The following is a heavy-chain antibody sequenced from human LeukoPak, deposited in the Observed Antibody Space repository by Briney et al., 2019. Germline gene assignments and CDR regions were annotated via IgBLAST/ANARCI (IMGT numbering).Heavy chain of an antibody. V-gene: IGHV3-11*01. CDR2: ISSSGSTI. D-gene: IGHD5-24*01. CDR3: ARAVWVEKATIRGFDY. Sequence: PGGSLRLSCAASGFTFSDYYMSWIRQAPGKGLEWVSYISSSGSTIYYADSVKGRLTISRDNAKNSLYLQMNSLRAEDTAVYYCARAVWVEKATIRGFDYWGQGTLVTVSS. CDR1: GFTFSDYY. J-gene: IGHJ4*02.